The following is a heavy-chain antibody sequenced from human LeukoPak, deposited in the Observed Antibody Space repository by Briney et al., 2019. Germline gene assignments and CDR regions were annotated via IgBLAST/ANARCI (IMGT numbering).Heavy chain of an antibody. V-gene: IGHV3-53*01. Sequence: GGSLRLSCAASGFTVSSNYMSWVRQAPGKGLEWVSVIYSGGSTYYADSVKGRFTISRDNSKNPLYLQMNSMRAEDTAVYYCARVPVQPDYYDSSRYHHFDYWGQGTLVTVSS. D-gene: IGHD3-22*01. CDR1: GFTVSSNY. CDR2: IYSGGST. J-gene: IGHJ4*02. CDR3: ARVPVQPDYYDSSRYHHFDY.